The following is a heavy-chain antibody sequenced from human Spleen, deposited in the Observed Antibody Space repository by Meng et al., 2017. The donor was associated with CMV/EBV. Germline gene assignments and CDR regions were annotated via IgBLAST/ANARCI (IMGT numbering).Heavy chain of an antibody. V-gene: IGHV3-33*06. D-gene: IGHD2-2*02. CDR2: IWYDGSNK. Sequence: GESLKISCAASGFTFSSYGMHWVRQAPGKGLEWVAVIWYDGSNKNYADSVKGRFTISRDNSKNTLYLQMNSLRAEDTAVYYCAKVEGLGYCSSTSCYKAEGGMDVWGQGTTVTVSS. J-gene: IGHJ6*02. CDR3: AKVEGLGYCSSTSCYKAEGGMDV. CDR1: GFTFSSYG.